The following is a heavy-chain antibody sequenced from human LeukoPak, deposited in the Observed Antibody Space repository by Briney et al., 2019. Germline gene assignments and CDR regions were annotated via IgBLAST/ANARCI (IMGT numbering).Heavy chain of an antibody. D-gene: IGHD4/OR15-4a*01. CDR1: GGSFSGYY. CDR2: INHSGST. Sequence: SETLSLTCAVYGGSFSGYYWSWIRQPPGKGLEWIGEINHSGSTNYNPSLKSRVTISVDTSKNQFSLKLSSVTAADTAVYYCARALTRRYFQHWGQGTLVTVSS. V-gene: IGHV4-34*01. J-gene: IGHJ1*01. CDR3: ARALTRRYFQH.